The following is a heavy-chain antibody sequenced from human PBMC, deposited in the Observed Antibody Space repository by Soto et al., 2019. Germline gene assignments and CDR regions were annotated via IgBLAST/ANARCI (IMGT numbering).Heavy chain of an antibody. Sequence: PAETLCITCVLSVDSMTIGSYDWSGVRQPPGKGLEWLGNIYYRGATSHNPSLKGRLLISADTSRNQFSLELASVTAADTAVYYCARENPLNWGGWFDPWGQGIMVTVSS. CDR3: ARENPLNWGGWFDP. J-gene: IGHJ5*02. CDR2: IYYRGAT. CDR1: VDSMTIGSYD. D-gene: IGHD2-21*01. V-gene: IGHV4-30-4*01.